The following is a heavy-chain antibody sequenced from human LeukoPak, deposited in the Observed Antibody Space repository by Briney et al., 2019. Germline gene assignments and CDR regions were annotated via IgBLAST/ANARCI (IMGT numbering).Heavy chain of an antibody. D-gene: IGHD3-3*01. V-gene: IGHV4-4*07. CDR1: GGSISSYY. CDR2: IYTSGST. J-gene: IGHJ6*03. CDR3: ASGVVTGGYYYYYMDV. Sequence: SETLSLTCTVSGGSISSYYWSWIRQPAGKGLEWIGRIYTSGSTNYNPSLKSRVTMSVDTSKNQFSLKLSSVTAADTAVYYCASGVVTGGYYYYYMDVWGKGTTVTVSS.